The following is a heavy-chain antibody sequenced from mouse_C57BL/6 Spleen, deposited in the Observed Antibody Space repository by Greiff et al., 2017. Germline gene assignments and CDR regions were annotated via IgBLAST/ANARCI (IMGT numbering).Heavy chain of an antibody. V-gene: IGHV1-82*01. CDR3: ARENYCSSYEAMDY. CDR2: IYPGDGDT. J-gene: IGHJ4*01. CDR1: GYAFSSSW. Sequence: VQLQQSGPELVKPGASVKISCKASGYAFSSSWMNWVKQRPGKGLEWIGRIYPGDGDTNYNGKFKGKATLTADKSYSTAYMPLSSLTSEDSAVYFCARENYCSSYEAMDYWAQGTSVTVSS. D-gene: IGHD1-1*01.